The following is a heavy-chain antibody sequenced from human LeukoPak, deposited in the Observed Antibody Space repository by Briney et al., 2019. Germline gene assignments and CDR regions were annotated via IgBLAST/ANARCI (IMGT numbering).Heavy chain of an antibody. CDR1: GGSISSGGYY. V-gene: IGHV4-31*03. D-gene: IGHD3-3*01. Sequence: SQTLSLTCTVSGGSISSGGYYWSWIRQHPGKGLEWIGYIYYSGSTYYNPSLKSRVTMSVDTSKNQFSLKLSSVTAADTAVYYCARQRVGITIFGVAPGYFDYWGQGTLVTVSS. CDR3: ARQRVGITIFGVAPGYFDY. J-gene: IGHJ4*02. CDR2: IYYSGST.